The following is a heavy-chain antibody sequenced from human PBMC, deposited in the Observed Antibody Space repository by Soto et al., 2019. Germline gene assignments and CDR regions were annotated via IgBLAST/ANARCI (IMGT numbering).Heavy chain of an antibody. Sequence: SETLALTCTVSGGSISGYYWSWIRKPPGKGLEWIGYIYYSGSTNYNPSLKSRVTISVDTSKNQFSLKLSSVTAADTAVYYCARDQGGTHDYWGQGTLVTVS. V-gene: IGHV4-59*01. CDR3: ARDQGGTHDY. D-gene: IGHD2-15*01. CDR2: IYYSGST. CDR1: GGSISGYY. J-gene: IGHJ4*02.